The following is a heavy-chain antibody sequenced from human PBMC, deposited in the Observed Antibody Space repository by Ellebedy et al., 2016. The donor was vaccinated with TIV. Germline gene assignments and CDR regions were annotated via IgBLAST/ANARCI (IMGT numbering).Heavy chain of an antibody. V-gene: IGHV6-1*01. CDR1: GDSVSTDIG. Sequence: SQTLSLTCVISGDSVSTDIGWNWIRQSPSRGLEWLGRTYYRSKWNNDYAVSLKSRLTINPEPSKNLFSLQLNSLTPEDTAVYYCARGWFGSGMGVWGQGTTVTVSS. D-gene: IGHD3-10*01. CDR2: TYYRSKWNN. CDR3: ARGWFGSGMGV. J-gene: IGHJ6*02.